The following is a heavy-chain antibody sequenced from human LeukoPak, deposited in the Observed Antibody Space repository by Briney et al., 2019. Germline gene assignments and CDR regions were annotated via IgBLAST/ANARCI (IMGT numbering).Heavy chain of an antibody. D-gene: IGHD2-15*01. Sequence: GRSLRLSCAASGFTFSSYGMHWVRQAPGKGLEGVAVIWYDGSNKYYADSVKGRFTISRDNSKNTLYLQMNSLRAEDTAVYYCARAYCSGGSCYGSYYFDYWGQGTLVTVSS. CDR2: IWYDGSNK. V-gene: IGHV3-30*19. CDR3: ARAYCSGGSCYGSYYFDY. CDR1: GFTFSSYG. J-gene: IGHJ4*02.